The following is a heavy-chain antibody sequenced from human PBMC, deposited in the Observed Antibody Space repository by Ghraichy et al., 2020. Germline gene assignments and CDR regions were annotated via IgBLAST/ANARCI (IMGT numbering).Heavy chain of an antibody. Sequence: GGSLRLSCAASGFTVSSNYMSWVRQAPGKGLEWVSVIYSGGSTYYADSVKGRFTISRDNSKNTLYLQMNSLRAEDTAVYYCARGEGIKVVVAATPLDYWGQGTLVTVSS. J-gene: IGHJ4*02. D-gene: IGHD2-15*01. CDR2: IYSGGST. CDR3: ARGEGIKVVVAATPLDY. CDR1: GFTVSSNY. V-gene: IGHV3-66*01.